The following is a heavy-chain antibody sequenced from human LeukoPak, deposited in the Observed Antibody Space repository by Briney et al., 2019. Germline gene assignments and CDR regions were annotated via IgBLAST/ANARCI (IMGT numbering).Heavy chain of an antibody. J-gene: IGHJ4*02. V-gene: IGHV1-69*06. CDR3: ARNLGSRDGYNPPNLFDN. CDR1: GYTFTSYA. D-gene: IGHD5-24*01. Sequence: GASVTVSCKASGYTFTSYAISWVRQAPGQGLEWMGGIIPIFGTANYAQKFQGRVTITADKSTSTAYMELSSLRSEDTAVYYCARNLGSRDGYNPPNLFDNWGQGTLVTVSS. CDR2: IIPIFGTA.